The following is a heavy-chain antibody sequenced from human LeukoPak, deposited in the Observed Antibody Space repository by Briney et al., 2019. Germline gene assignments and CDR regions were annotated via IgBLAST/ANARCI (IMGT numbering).Heavy chain of an antibody. D-gene: IGHD3-9*01. CDR1: GFTFSSYA. CDR3: ARGGDGLRYFDWLFGDSGFDI. CDR2: ISGSGGST. Sequence: GGSLRLSCAASGFTFSSYAMSWVRQAPGKGLEWVSAISGSGGSTYYADSVKGRFTISRDNAKNSLYLQMNSLRAEDTAVYYCARGGDGLRYFDWLFGDSGFDIWCQGTMVTVSS. J-gene: IGHJ3*02. V-gene: IGHV3-23*01.